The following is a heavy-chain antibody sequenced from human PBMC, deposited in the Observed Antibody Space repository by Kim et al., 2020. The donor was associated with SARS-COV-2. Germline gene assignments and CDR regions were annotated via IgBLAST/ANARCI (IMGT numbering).Heavy chain of an antibody. D-gene: IGHD1-26*01. CDR3: ARDWGLGTTRDSHIGMDV. CDR1: GYTFPNYG. CDR2: INTYTGNT. V-gene: IGHV1-18*01. Sequence: ASVKVSCKASGYTFPNYGISWVRQAPGQGPEWMGWINTYTGNTNYAQKFQGRVTMTTDTSTSTAYMELRSLRSDDTAIYYCARDWGLGTTRDSHIGMDVWGQGTTVTVFS. J-gene: IGHJ6*02.